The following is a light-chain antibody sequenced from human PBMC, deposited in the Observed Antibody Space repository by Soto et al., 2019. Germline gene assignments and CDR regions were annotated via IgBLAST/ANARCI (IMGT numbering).Light chain of an antibody. V-gene: IGKV3-15*01. CDR1: HSVIIN. CDR2: CXS. Sequence: IVLTQSPGTLSLSLGERATLYXRASHSVIINLSWYQQRPGXAPRXXXDCXSTRATGSPARLSGSGSGTEFTLTISSLQSEDFAVYYCQQYNNGPRTFGQGTKVDIK. J-gene: IGKJ1*01. CDR3: QQYNNGPRT.